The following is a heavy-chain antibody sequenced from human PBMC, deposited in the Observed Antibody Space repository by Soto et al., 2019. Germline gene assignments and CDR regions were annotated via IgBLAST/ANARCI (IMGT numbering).Heavy chain of an antibody. CDR2: ISAYNGNT. J-gene: IGHJ4*02. D-gene: IGHD1-26*01. V-gene: IGHV1-18*01. CDR1: GYTFTSYG. Sequence: QVQLVQSGAEVKKPGASVKVSCKASGYTFTSYGIIWVRQAPGQGLEWMGWISAYNGNTNYAQKLQGRVTMTTDTSRSTAYMELRSLRSDDTAVYYCARDRELVWLVGATTFDYCGQGTLVTVSS. CDR3: ARDRELVWLVGATTFDY.